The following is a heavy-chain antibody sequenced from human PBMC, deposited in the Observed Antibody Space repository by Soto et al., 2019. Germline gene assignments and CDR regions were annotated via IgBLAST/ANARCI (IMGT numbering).Heavy chain of an antibody. CDR2: ISYDGSNT. J-gene: IGHJ4*01. Sequence: QVQLVESGGGVVQPGRSLRLSCVASGFTFSSYGMHWVRQAPGKGLEWVAIISYDGSNTYYADSVKGRFTISRDNSKNTLYLQMNSLRAEDTSVYYCAKEGGLSGSYYISSSYYFDYCGHGTLVTVSS. CDR1: GFTFSSYG. D-gene: IGHD1-26*01. V-gene: IGHV3-30*18. CDR3: AKEGGLSGSYYISSSYYFDY.